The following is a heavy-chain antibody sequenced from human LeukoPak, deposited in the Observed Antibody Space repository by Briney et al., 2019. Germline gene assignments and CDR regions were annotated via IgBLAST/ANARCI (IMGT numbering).Heavy chain of an antibody. J-gene: IGHJ4*02. CDR3: ARGVAARRPDY. Sequence: ASVKVSCKASGYTFTSYGINWVRQATGQGLEWMGWMNPNSGNTGYAQKFQGRVTMTRDTSISTAYMELSRLRSDDTAVYYCARGVAARRPDYWGQGTLVTVSS. D-gene: IGHD6-6*01. V-gene: IGHV1-8*02. CDR1: GYTFTSYG. CDR2: MNPNSGNT.